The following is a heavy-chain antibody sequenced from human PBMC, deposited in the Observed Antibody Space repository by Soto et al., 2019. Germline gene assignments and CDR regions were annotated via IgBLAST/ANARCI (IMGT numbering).Heavy chain of an antibody. CDR3: AKRPYGSGNYYFDD. V-gene: IGHV3-23*01. Sequence: PGGSLRLSCAASGFTFSTYAMSWVRQAPGKGLEWVSAISGSGGSTYYADSVKGRFTTSRDNSKNTLYLQMNSLRAEDTAIYYCAKRPYGSGNYYFDDWGQGTLVTVS. CDR2: ISGSGGST. J-gene: IGHJ4*02. CDR1: GFTFSTYA. D-gene: IGHD3-10*01.